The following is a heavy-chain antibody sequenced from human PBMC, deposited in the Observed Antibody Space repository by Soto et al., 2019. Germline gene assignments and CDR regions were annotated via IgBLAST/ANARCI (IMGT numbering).Heavy chain of an antibody. V-gene: IGHV3-33*01. CDR3: ARQLRWRINPYYFDY. CDR2: IWYDGSNK. Sequence: QVPLVESGGGVVQPGRSLRLSCAASGFTFSSYGMHWVRQAPGKGLEWVAVIWYDGSNKYYADSVKGRFTISRDNSKNTLYLQMNSLRAEDAAVYYCARQLRWRINPYYFDYWGQGTLVTVSS. CDR1: GFTFSSYG. J-gene: IGHJ4*02. D-gene: IGHD4-17*01.